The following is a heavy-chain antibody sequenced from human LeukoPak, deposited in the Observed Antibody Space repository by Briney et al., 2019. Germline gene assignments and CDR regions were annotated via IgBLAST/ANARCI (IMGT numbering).Heavy chain of an antibody. D-gene: IGHD6-13*01. CDR2: IKQDGSEK. Sequence: GSLRLSCAASGFTFSSYWMSWVRQAPGKGLEWVANIKQDGSEKYYVDSVKGRFTISRDNAKNSLYLQMNSLRAEDTAVYYCAYSSSWYLKYYFDYWGQGTLVTVSS. CDR1: GFTFSSYW. J-gene: IGHJ4*02. CDR3: AYSSSWYLKYYFDY. V-gene: IGHV3-7*01.